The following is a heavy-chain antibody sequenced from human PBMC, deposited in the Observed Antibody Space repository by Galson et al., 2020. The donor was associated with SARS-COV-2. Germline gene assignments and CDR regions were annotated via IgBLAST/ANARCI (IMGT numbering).Heavy chain of an antibody. CDR3: TTAQLYIVVPPAARGDGGFDV. CDR1: GFTFDDYA. V-gene: IGHV3-9*01. CDR2: ISWNSGKI. J-gene: IGHJ3*01. D-gene: IGHD2-2*01. Sequence: GGSLRLSCAASGFTFDDYAMNWVRQAPGKGLEWVSGISWNSGKIGYADSVKGRFTISRDNAKNSLYLQMNSLRPEDTALYYCTTAQLYIVVPPAARGDGGFDVWGQGTMVTVSS.